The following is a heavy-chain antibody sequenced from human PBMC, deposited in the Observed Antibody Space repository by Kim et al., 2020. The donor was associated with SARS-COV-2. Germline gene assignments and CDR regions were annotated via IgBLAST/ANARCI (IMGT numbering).Heavy chain of an antibody. CDR2: INSDGSST. J-gene: IGHJ6*02. CDR3: AVTGGTRNYYYYGMDV. V-gene: IGHV3-74*01. Sequence: GGSLRLSCAASGFTFSSYWMHWVRQAPGKGLVWVSRINSDGSSTSYADSVKGRFTISRDNAKNTLYLQMNSLRAEDTAVYYCAVTGGTRNYYYYGMDVWGQGTTVTVSS. D-gene: IGHD1-26*01. CDR1: GFTFSSYW.